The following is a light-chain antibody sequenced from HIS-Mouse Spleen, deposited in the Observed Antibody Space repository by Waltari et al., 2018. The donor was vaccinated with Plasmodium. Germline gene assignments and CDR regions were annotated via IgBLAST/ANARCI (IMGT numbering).Light chain of an antibody. V-gene: IGLV3-19*01. CDR1: SLRSYY. Sequence: SSELTQYPAVSVALGQTVRSTCQVASLRSYYASWYQQKPGQAPVLVIYGKNNRPSGIPDRFSGSSSGNTASLTITGAQAEDEADYYCNSRDSSGNHWVFGGGTKLTVL. CDR3: NSRDSSGNHWV. J-gene: IGLJ3*02. CDR2: GKN.